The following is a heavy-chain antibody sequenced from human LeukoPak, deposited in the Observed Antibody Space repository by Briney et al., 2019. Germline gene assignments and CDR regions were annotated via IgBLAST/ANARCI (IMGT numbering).Heavy chain of an antibody. J-gene: IGHJ4*02. CDR1: GFTFSSYS. D-gene: IGHD3-22*01. Sequence: QAGGSLRLSCAASGFTFSSYSMNWVRQAPGKGLEWVSYISSSGSTIYYADPVKGRFTISRDNAKNSLYLQMNSLRAEDTAVHYCARAPSPYYYDSSAYYSDYWGQGTLVTVSS. V-gene: IGHV3-48*01. CDR3: ARAPSPYYYDSSAYYSDY. CDR2: ISSSGSTI.